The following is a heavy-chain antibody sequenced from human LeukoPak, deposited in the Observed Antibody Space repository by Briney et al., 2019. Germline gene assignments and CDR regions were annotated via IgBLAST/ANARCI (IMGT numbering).Heavy chain of an antibody. CDR1: GGSISSYY. CDR2: IYYSGST. D-gene: IGHD6-19*01. Sequence: SETLSLTCTVSGGSISSYYWSWIRQPPGKGLEWIGYIYYSGSTNYNPSLKSRVTISVDTSKNQFSLKLSSVTPEDTAVYYCARDRRYSSGWYARGYNWFDPWGQGTLVTVSS. CDR3: ARDRRYSSGWYARGYNWFDP. V-gene: IGHV4-59*12. J-gene: IGHJ5*02.